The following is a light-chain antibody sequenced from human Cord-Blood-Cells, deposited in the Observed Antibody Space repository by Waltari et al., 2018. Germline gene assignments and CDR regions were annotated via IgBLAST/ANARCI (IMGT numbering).Light chain of an antibody. J-gene: IGLJ3*02. CDR3: SSYTSSSTRV. V-gene: IGLV2-14*01. CDR1: SSDVGGYNY. CDR2: DVS. Sequence: QSALTQPASVSGSPGQSITISCTGTSSDVGGYNYVSWYQQHPGKAPKLIIYDVSNRPXGVSNRFSGSKSXNXXSLTISGLQAEDEADYYCSSYTSSSTRVFGGGTKLTVL.